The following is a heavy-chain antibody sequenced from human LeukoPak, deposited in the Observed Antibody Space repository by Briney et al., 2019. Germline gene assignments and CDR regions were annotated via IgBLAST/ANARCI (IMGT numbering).Heavy chain of an antibody. CDR2: ISGSGSST. CDR1: GFTFSTYA. V-gene: IGHV3-23*01. CDR3: AKGRLGSAYSSCHY. J-gene: IGHJ4*02. Sequence: PGGSLRLSCAASGFTFSTYAMSWVRQAPGKGLEWVSGISGSGSSTYTADSLRGRFTISRDNSKKTLYLQMNSLRAEDTAVYYCAKGRLGSAYSSCHYWGQGTLVTVSS. D-gene: IGHD6-6*01.